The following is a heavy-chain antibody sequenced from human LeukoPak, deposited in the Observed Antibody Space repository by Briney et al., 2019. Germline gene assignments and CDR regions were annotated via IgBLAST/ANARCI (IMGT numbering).Heavy chain of an antibody. CDR3: AKLEMATTTDY. V-gene: IGHV3-23*01. D-gene: IGHD5-24*01. J-gene: IGHJ4*02. CDR2: ISGSGGST. CDR1: GFSFNTYA. Sequence: GGSLRLSCAASGFSFNTYAMSWVRQAPGKGLEWVSAISGSGGSTYYADSVKGRFTISRDNSKNTLYLQMNSLRAEDTAVYYCAKLEMATTTDYWGQGTLVTVSS.